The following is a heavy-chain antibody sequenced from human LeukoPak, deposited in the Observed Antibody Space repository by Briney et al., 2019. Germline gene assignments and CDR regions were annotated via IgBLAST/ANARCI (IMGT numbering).Heavy chain of an antibody. Sequence: PSETLSLTCAVSGYSISSGYYWGWIRQPPGKGLEWIGSIYHSGSTYYNPSLKSRVTISVDTSKYQFSLKLSSVTAADTAVYYCARGRGYCSSTSCYAWYYYYYMDVWGKGTTVTVSS. CDR1: GYSISSGYY. CDR3: ARGRGYCSSTSCYAWYYYYYMDV. D-gene: IGHD2-2*01. V-gene: IGHV4-38-2*01. CDR2: IYHSGST. J-gene: IGHJ6*03.